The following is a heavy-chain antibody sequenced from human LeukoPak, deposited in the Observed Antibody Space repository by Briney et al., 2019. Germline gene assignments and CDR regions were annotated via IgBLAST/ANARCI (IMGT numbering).Heavy chain of an antibody. CDR1: GGSISSYY. J-gene: IGHJ6*03. Sequence: PSETLSLTCTVSGGSISSYYWSWIRQPPGKGLEWIGYIYYSGSTNYNPPLKSRVTISVDTSKNQFSLKLSSVTAADTAVYYCARVLRGYTSYYYYYYMDVWGKGTTVTVSS. CDR3: ARVLRGYTSYYYYYYMDV. V-gene: IGHV4-59*01. D-gene: IGHD5-18*01. CDR2: IYYSGST.